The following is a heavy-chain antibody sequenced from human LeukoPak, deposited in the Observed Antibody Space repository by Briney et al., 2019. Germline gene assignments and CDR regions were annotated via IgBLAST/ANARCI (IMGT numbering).Heavy chain of an antibody. CDR3: AKVIPDLEALGVATSVYYFDY. J-gene: IGHJ4*02. CDR1: GFIFSSYN. D-gene: IGHD1-1*01. V-gene: IGHV3-21*04. CDR2: ISSSSTYI. Sequence: GGSLRLSCVASGFIFSSYNINWVRQAPGKGLEWVSSISSSSTYIYYADSVKGRFTISRDNSKNMLYLQMNSLRAEDTAVYYCAKVIPDLEALGVATSVYYFDYWGQGTLVTVSS.